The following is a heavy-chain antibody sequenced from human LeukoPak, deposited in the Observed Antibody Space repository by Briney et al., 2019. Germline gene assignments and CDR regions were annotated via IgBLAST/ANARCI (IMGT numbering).Heavy chain of an antibody. CDR2: ISSRISDI. CDR1: GFTFSSDS. D-gene: IGHD3-3*01. CDR3: AFGVVIMGAFDI. J-gene: IGHJ3*02. V-gene: IGHV3-21*01. Sequence: RGSLRLSCAASGFTFSSDSMNCVRQAPGEGLEWVSSISSRISDIYYADSVKGRFTISRDNAKNSLCLQINSLRAEDTAVYYCAFGVVIMGAFDIWGQGTMVTVSS.